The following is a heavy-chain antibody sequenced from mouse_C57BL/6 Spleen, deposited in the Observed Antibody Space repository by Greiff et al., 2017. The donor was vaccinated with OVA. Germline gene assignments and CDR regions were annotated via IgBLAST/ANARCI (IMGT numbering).Heavy chain of an antibody. V-gene: IGHV1-36*01. Sequence: VQLQQSGPVLVKPGPSVKISCKASGFTFTDYYMHWVKQSHGKSLEWIGLVYPYNGGTSYNQKFKGKATLTVATSSITAYMELTSLTSEDSAGDYCARYPYYYGSSYGYAMDYWGQGTSVTVSS. D-gene: IGHD1-1*01. J-gene: IGHJ4*01. CDR3: ARYPYYYGSSYGYAMDY. CDR2: VYPYNGGT. CDR1: GFTFTDYY.